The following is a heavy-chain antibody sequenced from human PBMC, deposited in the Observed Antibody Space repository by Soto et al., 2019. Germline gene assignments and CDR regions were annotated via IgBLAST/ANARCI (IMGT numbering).Heavy chain of an antibody. D-gene: IGHD2-15*01. CDR3: ARRGDIVVVVAAMSDAFDI. Sequence: ASVKVSCKASGYTFTSYGISWVRQAPGQGLEWMGWISAYNGNTNYAQKLQGRVTMTTDTSTSTAYMELRSLRSDDTAVYYCARRGDIVVVVAAMSDAFDIWGQGTMVTVSS. V-gene: IGHV1-18*01. CDR1: GYTFTSYG. CDR2: ISAYNGNT. J-gene: IGHJ3*02.